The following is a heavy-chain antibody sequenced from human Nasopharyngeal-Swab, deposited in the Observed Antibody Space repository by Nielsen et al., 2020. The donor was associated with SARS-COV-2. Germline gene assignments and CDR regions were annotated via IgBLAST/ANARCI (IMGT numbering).Heavy chain of an antibody. J-gene: IGHJ6*02. CDR1: GFTFSSYS. CDR3: ARDHLMTVTIPYYYYGMDV. CDR2: ISSSSSYI. D-gene: IGHD4-11*01. Sequence: EGSLRLSCAASGFTFSSYSMNWVRQAPGKGLEWVSSISSSSSYIYYADSVKGRFTISRDNAKNSLYLQMNSLRAEDTAVYYCARDHLMTVTIPYYYYGMDVWGQGTTVTVSS. V-gene: IGHV3-21*01.